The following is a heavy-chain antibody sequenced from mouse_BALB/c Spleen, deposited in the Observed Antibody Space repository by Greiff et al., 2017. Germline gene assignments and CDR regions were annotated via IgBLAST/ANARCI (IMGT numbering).Heavy chain of an antibody. CDR3: ANGGSNAMDY. V-gene: IGHV1-63*02. J-gene: IGHJ4*01. D-gene: IGHD1-1*01. CDR2: IYPGGGYT. Sequence: VQLQESGAELVRPGTSVKISCKASGYTFTNYWLGWVKQRPGHGLEWIGDIYPGGGYTNYNEKFKGKATLTADTSSSTAYMQLSSLTSEDSAVYFCANGGSNAMDYWGQGTSVTVSS. CDR1: GYTFTNYW.